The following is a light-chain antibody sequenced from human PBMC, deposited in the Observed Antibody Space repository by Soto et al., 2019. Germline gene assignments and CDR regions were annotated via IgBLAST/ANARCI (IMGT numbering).Light chain of an antibody. J-gene: IGKJ5*01. V-gene: IGKV1-9*01. CDR2: AAS. Sequence: DIKMTQSPSTLSASVGDRVTITCRASQGIYSYLAWYQQKPGKAPKLLIYAASTLQSGVPSRFSGSGSETHFTLTITSLQSEDFAVYWCQQYNNWPLTFGPGTRLEIK. CDR1: QGIYSY. CDR3: QQYNNWPLT.